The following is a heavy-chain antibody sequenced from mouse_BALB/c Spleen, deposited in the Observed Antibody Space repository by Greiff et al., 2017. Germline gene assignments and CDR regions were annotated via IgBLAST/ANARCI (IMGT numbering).Heavy chain of an antibody. V-gene: IGHV1S29*02. CDR1: GYTFTDYN. Sequence: EVQLQQSGPELVKPGASVKISCKASGYTFTDYNMHWVKQSHGKSLEWIGYIYPYNGGTGYNQKFKSKATLTVDNSSSTAYMELRSLTSEDSAVYYCASPWDAMDYWGQGTSVTVSS. D-gene: IGHD4-1*01. CDR2: IYPYNGGT. J-gene: IGHJ4*01. CDR3: ASPWDAMDY.